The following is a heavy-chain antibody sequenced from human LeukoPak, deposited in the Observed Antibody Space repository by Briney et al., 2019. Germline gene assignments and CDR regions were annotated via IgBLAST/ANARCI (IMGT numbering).Heavy chain of an antibody. J-gene: IGHJ2*01. Sequence: SETLSLTCTVSGGSISSYCWSWIRQPPGKGLEWLGYISYRGSTKYNPSLKSQVTISVDTSKNQFSLKLSSVTAADTAVYYCARDRSYYDSSGYYRDWYFDLWGRGTLVTVSS. CDR1: GGSISSYC. V-gene: IGHV4-59*01. CDR3: ARDRSYYDSSGYYRDWYFDL. D-gene: IGHD3-22*01. CDR2: ISYRGST.